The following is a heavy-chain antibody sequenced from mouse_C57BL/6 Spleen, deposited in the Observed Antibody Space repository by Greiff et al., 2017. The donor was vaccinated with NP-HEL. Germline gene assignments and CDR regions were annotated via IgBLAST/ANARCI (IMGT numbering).Heavy chain of an antibody. D-gene: IGHD1-1*01. CDR3: ARNYGCYFDY. V-gene: IGHV1-18*01. J-gene: IGHJ2*01. CDR1: GYTFTDYN. Sequence: EVQLQQSGPELVKPGASVKIPCKASGYTFTDYNMAWVTQSPGKSLEWIGDINPNNGGTIYNQKLKGQATLTVDKSSSTAYMELRSLTSEDTAVYYWARNYGCYFDYWGQGTTLTGSS. CDR2: INPNNGGT.